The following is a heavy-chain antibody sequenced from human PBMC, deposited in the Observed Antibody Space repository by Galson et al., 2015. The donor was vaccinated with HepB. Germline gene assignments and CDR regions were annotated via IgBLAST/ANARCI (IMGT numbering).Heavy chain of an antibody. CDR3: ARGPDYGDYAPYDY. CDR1: GLILHSSA. V-gene: IGHV3-30*04. J-gene: IGHJ4*02. Sequence: SLRLSCAASGAASGLILHSSAMHWVRQAPGKGLEWVAIISYDGRNKYYADSVKGRFTISRDNSKNTLYLHLQMNSLRPEDTAMYYCARGPDYGDYAPYDYWGQGTLVTVSS. CDR2: ISYDGRNK. D-gene: IGHD4-17*01.